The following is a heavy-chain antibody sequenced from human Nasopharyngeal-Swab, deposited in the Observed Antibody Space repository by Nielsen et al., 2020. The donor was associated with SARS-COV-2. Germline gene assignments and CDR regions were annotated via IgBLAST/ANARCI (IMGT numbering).Heavy chain of an antibody. CDR1: GVSITSQY. V-gene: IGHV4-59*11. Sequence: SETLSPTCAVSGVSITSQYWSWIRQPPGKGLEWIGYISHNSGTSYNPSLKSRVTMFMDTSKNQFSLRLRSVTAADTAVYYCAKEGATGSFDPWGQGTLVTVSS. CDR3: AKEGATGSFDP. CDR2: ISHNSGT. J-gene: IGHJ5*02.